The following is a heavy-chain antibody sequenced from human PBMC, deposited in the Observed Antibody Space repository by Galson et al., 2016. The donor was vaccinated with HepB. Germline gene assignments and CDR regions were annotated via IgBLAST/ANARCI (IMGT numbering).Heavy chain of an antibody. CDR3: ARVGSRVTLYYFDY. Sequence: SVKVSCKASGYTFTTYGISWVRQAPGQGLEWMGWISAYNGNTNYAQKLQGRVTMTTDTSTSTAYMELRSLRSDDTAVYYCARVGSRVTLYYFDYWGQGTLVTVSS. CDR1: GYTFTTYG. D-gene: IGHD3-10*01. CDR2: ISAYNGNT. J-gene: IGHJ4*02. V-gene: IGHV1-18*01.